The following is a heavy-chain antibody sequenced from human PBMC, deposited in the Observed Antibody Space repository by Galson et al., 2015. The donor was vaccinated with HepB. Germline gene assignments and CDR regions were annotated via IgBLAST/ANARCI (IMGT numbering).Heavy chain of an antibody. CDR1: GGTFSSYT. Sequence: VKVSCKASGGTFSSYTISWVRQAPGQGLEWMGRIIPILGIANYAQKFQGRVTITADKSTSTAYMELSSLRSEDTAVYYCALAGDYGDPYFDYWGQGTLVTVSS. V-gene: IGHV1-69*02. CDR3: ALAGDYGDPYFDY. J-gene: IGHJ4*02. D-gene: IGHD4-17*01. CDR2: IIPILGIA.